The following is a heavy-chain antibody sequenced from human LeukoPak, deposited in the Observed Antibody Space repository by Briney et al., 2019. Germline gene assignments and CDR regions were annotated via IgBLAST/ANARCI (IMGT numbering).Heavy chain of an antibody. CDR3: ARDVRGHFDY. Sequence: PSETLSLTCTVSGGSISSGYYWGWIRQPPGKGLEWIGSIYHSGSTYYNPSLKSRVTISVDTSKNQFSLKLSSVTAADTAVYYCARDVRGHFDYWGQGTLVTASS. CDR1: GGSISSGYY. J-gene: IGHJ4*02. CDR2: IYHSGST. V-gene: IGHV4-38-2*02. D-gene: IGHD3-16*02.